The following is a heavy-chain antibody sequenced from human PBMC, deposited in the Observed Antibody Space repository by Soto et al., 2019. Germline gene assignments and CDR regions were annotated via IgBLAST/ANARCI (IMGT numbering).Heavy chain of an antibody. D-gene: IGHD3-10*01. CDR3: AREVPARYFDL. Sequence: QVRLQQWGAGLLKPSETLPLTCAVYGGSFSDYYWTWVRQPPGKGLEWIGEINHSGSANYNPSLKTRVTISVDTSKTQFSLKLISVTSADTAVYYCAREVPARYFDLWGRGTPVTVSS. V-gene: IGHV4-34*01. CDR1: GGSFSDYY. J-gene: IGHJ2*01. CDR2: INHSGSA.